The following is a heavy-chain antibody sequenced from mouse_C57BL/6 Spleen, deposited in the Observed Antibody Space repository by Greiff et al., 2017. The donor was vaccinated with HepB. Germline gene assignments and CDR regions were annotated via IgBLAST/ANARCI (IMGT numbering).Heavy chain of an antibody. V-gene: IGHV1-53*01. CDR2: INPSNGGT. D-gene: IGHD1-1*01. CDR1: GYTFTSYW. Sequence: QVHVKQPGTELVKPGASVKLSCKASGYTFTSYWMHWVKQRPGQGLEWIGNINPSNGGTNYNEKFKSKATLTVGKSSSTAYMQLSSLTSEDSAVYYCARSGYGSSSPWFAYWGQGTLVTVSA. J-gene: IGHJ3*01. CDR3: ARSGYGSSSPWFAY.